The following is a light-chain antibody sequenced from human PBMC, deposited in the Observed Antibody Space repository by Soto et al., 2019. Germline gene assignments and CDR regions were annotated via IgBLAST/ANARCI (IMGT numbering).Light chain of an antibody. J-gene: IGKJ5*01. CDR3: QQYYRSSIT. CDR2: KAS. V-gene: IGKV1-5*03. CDR1: QTISSW. Sequence: DIQMTQSPSTLSGSVGDRVTITCRASQTISSWLAWYQQKPGKAPKLLIYKASTLKSGVPSRFSGSGSGTEFTLTISSLQPDDFATYYCQQYYRSSITFGQGTRLENK.